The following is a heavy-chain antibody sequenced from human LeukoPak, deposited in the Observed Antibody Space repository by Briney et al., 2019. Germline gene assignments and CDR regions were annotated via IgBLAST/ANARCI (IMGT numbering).Heavy chain of an antibody. D-gene: IGHD2-2*02. Sequence: SVKVSCKASGGSFSRNAISWVRQAPGQGLEWMGRFIPMVGIATYAQKFQGRVTITEDRSTSTAYMELSSLRSEDTAVYYCARIQAVGVPVAIDAYYSYGMDVWGQGTAVSVSS. CDR3: ARIQAVGVPVAIDAYYSYGMDV. J-gene: IGHJ6*02. CDR1: GGSFSRNA. CDR2: FIPMVGIA. V-gene: IGHV1-69*04.